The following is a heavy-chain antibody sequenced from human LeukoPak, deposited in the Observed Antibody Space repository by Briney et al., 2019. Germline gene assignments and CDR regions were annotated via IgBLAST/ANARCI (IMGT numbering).Heavy chain of an antibody. Sequence: GSLRLSCAASGFTFSSFWMTWVRQAPGKGLEWVANIKQDRSEKYYVDSVRGRFTISRDNATNSLYLQMNSLRAEDTAVYYCARDLNYFDYWGQGTLVTVPS. J-gene: IGHJ4*02. CDR2: IKQDRSEK. CDR3: ARDLNYFDY. V-gene: IGHV3-7*01. CDR1: GFTFSSFW.